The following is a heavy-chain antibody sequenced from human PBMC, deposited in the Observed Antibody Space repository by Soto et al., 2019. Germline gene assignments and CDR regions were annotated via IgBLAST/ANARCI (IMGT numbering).Heavy chain of an antibody. V-gene: IGHV3-23*01. D-gene: IGHD6-19*01. CDR1: GFTFSSYA. CDR2: ISGSGGST. Sequence: EVQLLESGGGLVQPGGSLRLSCAASGFTFSSYAMSWVRQAPGKGLEWVSAISGSGGSTYYADSVKGRFTISRDNSKNTLYLQMNSLRAEDTAGYYCAKDNIAVAGTEGGVSNYGMDVWGQGTTVTVSS. J-gene: IGHJ6*02. CDR3: AKDNIAVAGTEGGVSNYGMDV.